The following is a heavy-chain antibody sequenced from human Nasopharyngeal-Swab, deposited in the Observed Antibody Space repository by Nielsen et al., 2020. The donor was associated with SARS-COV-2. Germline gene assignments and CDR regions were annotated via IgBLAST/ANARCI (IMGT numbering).Heavy chain of an antibody. CDR3: ARDPVQLERRRGGALGGSYYYYYMDV. D-gene: IGHD1-1*01. CDR1: GYTFTSYG. V-gene: IGHV1-18*04. J-gene: IGHJ6*03. CDR2: ISAYNGNT. Sequence: ASVKVSCKASGYTFTSYGISWVRQAPGQGLEWMGWISAYNGNTNYAQKLQGRVTMTTDTSTSTAYMELSSLRSEDTAVYYCARDPVQLERRRGGALGGSYYYYYMDVWGKGTTVTVSS.